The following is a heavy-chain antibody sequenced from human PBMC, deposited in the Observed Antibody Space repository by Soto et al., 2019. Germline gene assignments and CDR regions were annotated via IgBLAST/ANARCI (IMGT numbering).Heavy chain of an antibody. D-gene: IGHD6-19*01. V-gene: IGHV1-69*06. CDR2: IIPIFGTA. J-gene: IGHJ4*02. Sequence: ASVKVSCKASGGTFSSYAISWVRQAPGQGLEWMGGIIPIFGTANYAQKFQGRVTITADKSTSTAYMELSSLRSEDTAVYYCARSDPSGYSSGSFDYWGQGTLVTVSS. CDR3: ARSDPSGYSSGSFDY. CDR1: GGTFSSYA.